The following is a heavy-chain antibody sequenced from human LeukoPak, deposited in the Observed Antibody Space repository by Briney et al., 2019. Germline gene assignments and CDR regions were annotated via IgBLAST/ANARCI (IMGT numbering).Heavy chain of an antibody. CDR2: VSGSGGST. J-gene: IGHJ3*02. CDR3: EVFPGPLSHDAFDI. CDR1: GFTFSSYA. D-gene: IGHD2-8*01. Sequence: GGSLRLSCAASGFTFSSYAMSWVRQAPGKGLEWVSAVSGSGGSTYYADSVKGRFTISRDNSKNTLYLQMNSLRAEDTAVYYCEVFPGPLSHDAFDIWGQGTMVTVSS. V-gene: IGHV3-23*01.